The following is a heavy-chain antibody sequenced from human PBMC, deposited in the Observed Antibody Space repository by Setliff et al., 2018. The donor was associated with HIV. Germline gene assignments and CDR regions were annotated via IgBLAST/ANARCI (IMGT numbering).Heavy chain of an antibody. CDR3: AKEGDRYGLDLDY. J-gene: IGHJ4*02. CDR1: GYTFTDYY. V-gene: IGHV1-3*04. CDR2: INTANYKT. D-gene: IGHD5-18*01. Sequence: ASVKVSCKASGYTFTDYYMHWVRQAPGQRLEWMGWINTANYKTKYSQKFQGRVTITRDTSASTAYMELSSLRSEDTAVYYCAKEGDRYGLDLDYWGQGTLVTVSS.